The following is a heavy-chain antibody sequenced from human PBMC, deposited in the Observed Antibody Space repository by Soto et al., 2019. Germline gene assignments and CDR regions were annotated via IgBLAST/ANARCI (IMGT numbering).Heavy chain of an antibody. Sequence: GGSLRLSCAASGFTFSSYAMSWVRQAPGKGLEWVSAISGSGGSTYYADSVKGRFTISRDNSKNTLYLQMNSLRAEDTAVYYCAKSPPGIVVVVAAIFDYWGQGTLVTVSS. CDR3: AKSPPGIVVVVAAIFDY. J-gene: IGHJ4*02. D-gene: IGHD2-15*01. CDR1: GFTFSSYA. CDR2: ISGSGGST. V-gene: IGHV3-23*01.